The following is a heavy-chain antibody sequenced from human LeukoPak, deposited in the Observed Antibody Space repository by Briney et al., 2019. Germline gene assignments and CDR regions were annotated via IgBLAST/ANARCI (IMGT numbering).Heavy chain of an antibody. D-gene: IGHD4-23*01. CDR3: AMTTVGFDY. CDR2: INNDGSNA. J-gene: IGHJ4*02. V-gene: IGHV3-74*03. Sequence: GGSLRLSCAASGFTFSNYAMSWVRQAPGKGLIWVSRINNDGSNAAYADSVKGRFTISRDNAKNTLYLQMNSLRAEDTAVYYCAMTTVGFDYWGQGALVTVSS. CDR1: GFTFSNYA.